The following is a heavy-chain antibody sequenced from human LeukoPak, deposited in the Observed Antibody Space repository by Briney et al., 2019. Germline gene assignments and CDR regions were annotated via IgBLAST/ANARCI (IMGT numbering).Heavy chain of an antibody. CDR2: IYYSGST. J-gene: IGHJ5*02. CDR1: GGSISSSSYY. CDR3: ARLGQSGSYLGSNWFDP. Sequence: SETLSLTCTVSGGSISSSSYYWGWIRQPPGKGLEWIGSIYYSGSTYYNPSLKSRVTISVDTSKNQFSLKLSYVTAADTAVYYCARLGQSGSYLGSNWFDPWGQGTLVSVSS. D-gene: IGHD3-10*01. V-gene: IGHV4-39*01.